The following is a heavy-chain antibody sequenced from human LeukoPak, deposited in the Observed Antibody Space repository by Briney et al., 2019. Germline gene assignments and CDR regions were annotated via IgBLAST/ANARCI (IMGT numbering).Heavy chain of an antibody. CDR1: GYTFTSYG. J-gene: IGHJ4*02. Sequence: GASVKVSCKASGYTFTSYGISWVRQAPGQGLEWMGWISAYNGNTNYAQKLQGRVTMTTDTSTSTAYMELRSLRSDDTAVYYCARVQTRYNWNYGALDYWGQGTLVTVSS. CDR2: ISAYNGNT. V-gene: IGHV1-18*01. D-gene: IGHD1-7*01. CDR3: ARVQTRYNWNYGALDY.